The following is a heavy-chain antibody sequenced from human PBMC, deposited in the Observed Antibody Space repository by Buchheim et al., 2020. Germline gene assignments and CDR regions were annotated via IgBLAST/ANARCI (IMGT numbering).Heavy chain of an antibody. D-gene: IGHD2-15*01. V-gene: IGHV4-59*08. CDR2: IYYSGST. Sequence: QVQLQESGPRLVKPSETLSLTCTVSGGSISSYYWSWIRQPPGKGLEWIGYIYYSGSTNYNPSLKSRVTISVDTSKNQFSLKLSSVTAADTAVYYCARHYIGYSVALFHCWGQGTL. CDR3: ARHYIGYSVALFHC. CDR1: GGSISSYY. J-gene: IGHJ4*02.